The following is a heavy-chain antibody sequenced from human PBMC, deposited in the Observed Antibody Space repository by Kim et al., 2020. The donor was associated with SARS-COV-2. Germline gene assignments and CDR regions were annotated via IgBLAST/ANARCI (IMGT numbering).Heavy chain of an antibody. V-gene: IGHV3-30*18. D-gene: IGHD2-8*01. CDR1: GITFSSYG. J-gene: IGHJ6*02. CDR3: AKVMAPYYYYYYGMDV. CDR2: IAYDGSNK. Sequence: GGSLSLSCAASGITFSSYGMHWVRQAPGKGLEWVAVIAYDGSNKYYADSVKGRFTISRDNSKNTLYLQMNGLRAEDTAVYYCAKVMAPYYYYYYGMDVWGQGTTVTVSS.